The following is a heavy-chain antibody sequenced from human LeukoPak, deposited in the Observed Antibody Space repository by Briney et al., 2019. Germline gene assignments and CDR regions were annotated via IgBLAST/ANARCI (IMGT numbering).Heavy chain of an antibody. Sequence: GGSLRLSCAASGFTFSDYYMSWIRQAPGKGLEWVSYISSGGNTLYYADSVKGRFTISRDNAKNSLYLQMNSLRAEDTAVYYCARGSISVAAAGRIDYWGQGTLVTVSS. J-gene: IGHJ4*02. V-gene: IGHV3-11*01. CDR2: ISSGGNTL. CDR1: GFTFSDYY. CDR3: ARGSISVAAAGRIDY. D-gene: IGHD6-13*01.